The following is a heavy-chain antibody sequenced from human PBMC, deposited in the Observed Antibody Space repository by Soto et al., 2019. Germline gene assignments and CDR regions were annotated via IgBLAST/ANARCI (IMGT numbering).Heavy chain of an antibody. Sequence: QVQLVESGGGVVQPGTSLRLSCAASGSRFKSFVMHWVRQAPGKGLEWVAFTSYDGNNKDYGDSVKGRFTVSRDNSQNTLHLQIDFLRPEDTALYYCARWGTTGGFDLWGQGTLVSVSS. CDR3: ARWGTTGGFDL. V-gene: IGHV3-30*19. CDR2: TSYDGNNK. CDR1: GSRFKSFV. J-gene: IGHJ4*02. D-gene: IGHD3-16*01.